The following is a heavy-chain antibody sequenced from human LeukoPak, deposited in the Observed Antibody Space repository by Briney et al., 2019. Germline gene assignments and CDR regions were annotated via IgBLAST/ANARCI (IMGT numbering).Heavy chain of an antibody. CDR2: MNPNSGNT. CDR1: GYTFTNYD. V-gene: IGHV1-8*01. J-gene: IGHJ4*02. D-gene: IGHD3-10*01. CDR3: ARGSRSGDC. Sequence: ASVKVSCKPSGYTFTNYDINWVRQATGQGLEWMGWMNPNSGNTGYAQKFQGRVTMTRNISTSTAYMELSSLRSEDTAVYYCARGSRSGDCWGQGTQVTVSS.